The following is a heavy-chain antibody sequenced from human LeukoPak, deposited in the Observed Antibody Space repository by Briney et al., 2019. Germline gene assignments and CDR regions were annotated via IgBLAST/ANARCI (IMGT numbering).Heavy chain of an antibody. V-gene: IGHV4-4*07. CDR2: IYTSGST. Sequence: PSETLSLTCTVSGGSINSYSWNWIRQPAGKELEWIGRIYTSGSTNYNPSLRSRVTMSVDTSKNQFSLKLSSVTAADTAVYYCARAATGIFYYFDCWGQGVLVTVSS. D-gene: IGHD2-8*02. CDR1: GGSINSYS. CDR3: ARAATGIFYYFDC. J-gene: IGHJ4*02.